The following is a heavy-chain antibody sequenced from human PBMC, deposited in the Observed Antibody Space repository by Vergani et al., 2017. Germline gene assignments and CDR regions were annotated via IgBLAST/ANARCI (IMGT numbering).Heavy chain of an antibody. V-gene: IGHV4-34*01. CDR2: IDHTVRP. J-gene: IGHJ6*03. CDR3: ARVNTETNGHLYYYYYMDV. CDR1: GGSFTSYH. D-gene: IGHD4-11*01. Sequence: QVQLQQWCGGLLKPSETLSLTCVVNGGSFTSYHWTWIRQSPWEGLGWVGDIDHTVRPDYNPSLKSRLTMSVDKSRNQFSLTLNSVTATDTAIYFCARVNTETNGHLYYYYYMDVWGQGTAVTVS.